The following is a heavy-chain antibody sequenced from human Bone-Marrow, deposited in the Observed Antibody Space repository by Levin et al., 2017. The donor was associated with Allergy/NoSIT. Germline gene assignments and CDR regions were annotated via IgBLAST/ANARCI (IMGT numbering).Heavy chain of an antibody. CDR2: IYYSGST. V-gene: IGHV4-31*03. CDR1: GGSISSGGYY. J-gene: IGHJ2*01. Sequence: KASETLSLTCTVSGGSISSGGYYWSWIRQHPGKGLEWIGYIYYSGSTYYNPSLKSRVTISVDTSKNQFSLKLSSVTAADTAVYYCARDQAGYSSSWYENWYFDLWGRGTLVTVSS. D-gene: IGHD6-13*01. CDR3: ARDQAGYSSSWYENWYFDL.